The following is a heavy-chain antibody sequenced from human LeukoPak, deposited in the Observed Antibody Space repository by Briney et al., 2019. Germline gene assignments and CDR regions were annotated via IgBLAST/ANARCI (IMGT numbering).Heavy chain of an antibody. CDR3: AKDAAGYSNPQFFDN. J-gene: IGHJ4*02. V-gene: IGHV3-30-3*01. CDR1: GFTFSSYA. CDR2: ISYDGSNK. D-gene: IGHD4-11*01. Sequence: PGGSLRLSCAASGFTFSSYAMHWVRQAPGKGLEWVAVISYDGSNKYYADSVKGRFTISRDNSKNTLYLQMNSLRAEDTAVYYCAKDAAGYSNPQFFDNWGQGTLVTVSS.